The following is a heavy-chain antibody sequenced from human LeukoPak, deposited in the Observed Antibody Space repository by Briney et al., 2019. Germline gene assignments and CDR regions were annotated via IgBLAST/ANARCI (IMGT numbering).Heavy chain of an antibody. D-gene: IGHD6-6*01. CDR1: GDSATSDIYF. Sequence: SETLSLTCNVSGDSATSDIYFWGWLRQPPGKGLEWIGAIYYTGRTYYNPSLGSRVTISVDRSKNQFSLKLSSVTAADTAVYYCARVPPSEQLVRGVNWFDPWGQGTLVTVSS. CDR2: IYYTGRT. CDR3: ARVPPSEQLVRGVNWFDP. V-gene: IGHV4-39*07. J-gene: IGHJ5*02.